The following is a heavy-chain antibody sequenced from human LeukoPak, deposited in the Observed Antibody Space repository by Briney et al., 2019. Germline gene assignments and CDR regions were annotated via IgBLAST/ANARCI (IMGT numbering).Heavy chain of an antibody. Sequence: ASVKVSCKASGYTFTGYYMHLVRQAPGQGLEWMGWINPNSGGTNYAQKFQGRVTMTRDTSISTAYLELSRLRADDTAVYYCARASIRATGPRRNGVCCPLGYWGQGTLVTVSS. V-gene: IGHV1-2*02. D-gene: IGHD2-8*01. CDR3: ARASIRATGPRRNGVCCPLGY. CDR1: GYTFTGYY. J-gene: IGHJ4*02. CDR2: INPNSGGT.